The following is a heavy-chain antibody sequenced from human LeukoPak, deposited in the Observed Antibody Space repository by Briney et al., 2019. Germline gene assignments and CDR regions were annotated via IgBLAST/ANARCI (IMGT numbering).Heavy chain of an antibody. J-gene: IGHJ6*02. Sequence: GASVKVSCKASGYTFTSYAMHWVRQAPGQRLEWMGWINAGNGNTKYSQKFQGRVTITRDTSASTAYMELSSLRSEDTAVYYCARSIAAAGTIVGYYGMDVWGQGTTVTVSS. CDR1: GYTFTSYA. D-gene: IGHD6-13*01. CDR2: INAGNGNT. V-gene: IGHV1-3*01. CDR3: ARSIAAAGTIVGYYGMDV.